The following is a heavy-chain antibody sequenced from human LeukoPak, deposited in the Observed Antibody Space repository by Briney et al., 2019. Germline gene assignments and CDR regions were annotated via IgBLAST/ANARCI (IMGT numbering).Heavy chain of an antibody. CDR2: ISYDGSNK. V-gene: IGHV3-30*03. J-gene: IGHJ4*02. Sequence: GKSLRLSCAASGFSFSTYGMHWVRQAPGKGLEWVAVISYDGSNKYYADSVKGRFTISRDNAKNSLYLQMNSLRAEDTAVYYCVRGGGIVGTAHFDYWGQGTLVTVSS. CDR3: VRGGGIVGTAHFDY. D-gene: IGHD1-26*01. CDR1: GFSFSTYG.